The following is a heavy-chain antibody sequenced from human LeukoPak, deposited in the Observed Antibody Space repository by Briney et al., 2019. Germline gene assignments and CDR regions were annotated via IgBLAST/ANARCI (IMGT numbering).Heavy chain of an antibody. CDR1: GFTFSRHW. D-gene: IGHD3-22*01. CDR3: AKDLAGYYPDDAFDI. V-gene: IGHV3-7*03. J-gene: IGHJ3*02. Sequence: GGSLRLSCAASGFTFSRHWMTWVRQAPGKGLEWVANIKHDGSEKNYVDSVKGRFTISRDNAKNSLYLQMNSLRAEDTAVYYCAKDLAGYYPDDAFDIWGQGTMVTVSS. CDR2: IKHDGSEK.